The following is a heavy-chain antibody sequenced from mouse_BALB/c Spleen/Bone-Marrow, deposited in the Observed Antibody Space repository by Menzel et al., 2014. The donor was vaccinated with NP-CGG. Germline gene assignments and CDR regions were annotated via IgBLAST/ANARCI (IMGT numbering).Heavy chain of an antibody. CDR3: ARNYDYDGGYYAMDY. Sequence: QVQLQQPGAELAKPRASVKMSCKASGYNFISYWMHWVKQRPGQGLEWIGYINPSTGYTEYNQKFKDKATLTADKSSSKAYMQLSSLTSEDSAVYYCARNYDYDGGYYAMDYWGQGTSVTVSS. CDR1: GYNFISYW. J-gene: IGHJ4*01. D-gene: IGHD2-4*01. CDR2: INPSTGYT. V-gene: IGHV1-7*01.